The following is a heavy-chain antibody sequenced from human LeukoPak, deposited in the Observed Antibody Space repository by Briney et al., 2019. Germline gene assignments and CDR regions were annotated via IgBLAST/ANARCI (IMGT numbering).Heavy chain of an antibody. CDR3: ARGEDYYDSSGYYGY. J-gene: IGHJ4*02. CDR2: MSYDGSNK. V-gene: IGHV3-30-3*01. D-gene: IGHD3-22*01. Sequence: GGSLRLSCAASGFTFSSYAMHWVRQAPGKGLEWVAVMSYDGSNKYYADSVKGRFTISRDNSKNTLYLQMNSLRAEDTAVYYCARGEDYYDSSGYYGYWGQGTLVTVSS. CDR1: GFTFSSYA.